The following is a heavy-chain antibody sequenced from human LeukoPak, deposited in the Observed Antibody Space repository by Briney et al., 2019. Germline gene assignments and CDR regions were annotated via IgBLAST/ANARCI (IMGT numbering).Heavy chain of an antibody. D-gene: IGHD6-6*01. CDR1: GGSISTYY. Sequence: SETLSLACTVSGGSISTYYWSWIRQPAGKGLEWIGRINTSGSTTYNPSLKSRVTMSVDTSKDQFSLNLSSVTAAGTALYYCARMYSSSSYFDYWGQGTLVTVSS. CDR3: ARMYSSSSYFDY. J-gene: IGHJ4*02. CDR2: INTSGST. V-gene: IGHV4-4*07.